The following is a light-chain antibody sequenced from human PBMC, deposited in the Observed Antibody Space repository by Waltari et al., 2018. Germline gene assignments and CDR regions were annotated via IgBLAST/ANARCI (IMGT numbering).Light chain of an antibody. CDR1: NLGSTH. V-gene: IGLV3-9*01. Sequence: SYELTQPLSVSVALGPTARIPCGGHNLGSTHVHWYQQKPGQAPVQVIYRDSNRPSGIPERFSGSNSGNTATLTISRAQAGDEADYYCQVWDSSNWVFGGGTKLTVL. CDR2: RDS. J-gene: IGLJ3*02. CDR3: QVWDSSNWV.